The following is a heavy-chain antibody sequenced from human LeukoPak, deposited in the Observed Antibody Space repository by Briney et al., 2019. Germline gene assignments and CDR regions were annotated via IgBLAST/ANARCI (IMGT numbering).Heavy chain of an antibody. J-gene: IGHJ4*02. CDR3: ASGRWSDYLDY. D-gene: IGHD3-3*01. CDR1: GFTFSSYW. Sequence: PGGSLRLSCAVSGFTFSSYWMHWVRQTPGKGLVWVSRIKSDGSSTSHADSAKGRFTISRDNAKNTLYLQMNSLRGEDTAVYYCASGRWSDYLDYWGQGTLVTVSS. V-gene: IGHV3-74*01. CDR2: IKSDGSST.